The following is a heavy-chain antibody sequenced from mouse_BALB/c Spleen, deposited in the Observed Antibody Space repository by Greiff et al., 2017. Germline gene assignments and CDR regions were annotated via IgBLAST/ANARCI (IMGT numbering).Heavy chain of an antibody. CDR2: ISYSGST. CDR3: ARYGYGNPFAY. J-gene: IGHJ3*01. V-gene: IGHV3-8*02. Sequence: EVQRVESGPSLVKPSQTLSLTCSVTGDSITSGYWNWIRKFPGNKLEYMGYISYSGSTYYNPSLKSRISITRDTSKNQYYLQLSSVTTEDTATYYCARYGYGNPFAYWGQGTLVTVSA. D-gene: IGHD2-10*02. CDR1: GDSITSGY.